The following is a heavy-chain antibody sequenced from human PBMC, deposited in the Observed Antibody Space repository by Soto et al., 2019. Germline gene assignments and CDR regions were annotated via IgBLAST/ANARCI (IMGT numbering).Heavy chain of an antibody. J-gene: IGHJ4*02. CDR3: AAGYGSGWYAHY. D-gene: IGHD6-19*01. CDR1: GDSISSTSYY. CDR2: MYYRRST. V-gene: IGHV4-39*01. Sequence: SETLSLTCTVSGDSISSTSYYWGWIRQSPGKGLEWIGSMYYRRSTYYNPSLKSRGTISVDTSKNQFSLKLTSVTAADTAVYYCAAGYGSGWYAHYWGQGTLVTVSS.